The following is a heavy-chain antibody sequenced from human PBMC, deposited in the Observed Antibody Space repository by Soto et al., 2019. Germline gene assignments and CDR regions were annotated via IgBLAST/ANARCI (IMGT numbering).Heavy chain of an antibody. V-gene: IGHV3-23*01. CDR3: ARGYVGSWAHFDY. D-gene: IGHD2-15*01. CDR2: ISDSSSKT. Sequence: PGGSLRLSCSASGFTFSNYAMNWVRQAPGKGLEWVSSISDSSSKTYYADSVKGRFTISRDNSKDTLLLQLNTLRADDTAVYFCARGYVGSWAHFDYWGQGTQVTVSS. CDR1: GFTFSNYA. J-gene: IGHJ4*02.